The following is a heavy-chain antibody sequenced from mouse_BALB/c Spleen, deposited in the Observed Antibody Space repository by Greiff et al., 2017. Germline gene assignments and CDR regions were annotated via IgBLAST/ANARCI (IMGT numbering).Heavy chain of an antibody. CDR3: ARCDDGYSHYYAMDY. J-gene: IGHJ4*01. D-gene: IGHD2-3*01. V-gene: IGHV1S81*02. Sequence: QVQLKQPGAELVKPGASVKLSCKASGYTFTSYWMHWVKQRPGQGLEWIGEINPSNGRTNYNEKFKSKATLTVDKSSSTAYMQLSSLTSEDSAVYYCARCDDGYSHYYAMDYWGQGTSVTVSS. CDR1: GYTFTSYW. CDR2: INPSNGRT.